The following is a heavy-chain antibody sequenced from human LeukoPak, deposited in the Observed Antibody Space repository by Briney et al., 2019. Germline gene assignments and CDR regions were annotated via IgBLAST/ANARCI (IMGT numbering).Heavy chain of an antibody. CDR3: ARAYNGWPYYYYYYMDV. J-gene: IGHJ6*03. Sequence: ASVKVSCKASGYTLTGYYIHWVRQAPGQGLEWMGYINPNSGGTNYAQKFQGGVTMTRDTSISTAYMELNRLRSDDTAVYYCARAYNGWPYYYYYYMDVWGKGTTVTISS. V-gene: IGHV1-2*02. D-gene: IGHD6-19*01. CDR2: INPNSGGT. CDR1: GYTLTGYY.